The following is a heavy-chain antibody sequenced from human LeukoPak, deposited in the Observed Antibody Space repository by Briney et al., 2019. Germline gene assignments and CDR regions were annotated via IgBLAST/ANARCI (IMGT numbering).Heavy chain of an antibody. CDR3: AGKILDI. Sequence: PGGSLRLSCAASGFTFSTYWMAWIRQAPGKGLEWVANIKEDGSEKYYVDSVKGRFTISRDNAKNSVFLQMNSLRVEDTAVYYCAGKILDIWGQGTMVTVSS. CDR2: IKEDGSEK. CDR1: GFTFSTYW. V-gene: IGHV3-7*01. J-gene: IGHJ3*02.